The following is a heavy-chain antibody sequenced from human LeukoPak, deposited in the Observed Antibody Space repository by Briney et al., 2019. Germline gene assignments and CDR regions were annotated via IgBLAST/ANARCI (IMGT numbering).Heavy chain of an antibody. CDR2: ISGDGVST. V-gene: IGHV3-43*02. CDR1: GFTFSNYP. Sequence: GGSLRLSCAASGFTFSNYPMTWVRQAPGKGLEWVSLISGDGVSTFYADSVKGRFSISRDNSKNSLYLEMNSLRTEDAAMYYCAKEPGKFDYWGQGTLVAVSS. D-gene: IGHD2-2*01. CDR3: AKEPGKFDY. J-gene: IGHJ4*02.